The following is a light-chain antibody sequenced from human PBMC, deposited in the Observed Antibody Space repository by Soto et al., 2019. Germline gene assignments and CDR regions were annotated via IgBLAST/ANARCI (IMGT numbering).Light chain of an antibody. J-gene: IGKJ2*03. Sequence: DIVLTQSPGTLSLSPGERATLSCRASQSVDSRNLAWYQQKPGQAPRLLIYAVSSRATGIPDRFSGSGSGTDFTLTISRLEPEDFAEYYCQQYGSSPRYSFGQGTKLEIK. CDR3: QQYGSSPRYS. CDR1: QSVDSRN. CDR2: AVS. V-gene: IGKV3-20*01.